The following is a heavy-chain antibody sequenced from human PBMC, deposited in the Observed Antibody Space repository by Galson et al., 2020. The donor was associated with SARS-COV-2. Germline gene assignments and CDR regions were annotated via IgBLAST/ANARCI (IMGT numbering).Heavy chain of an antibody. V-gene: IGHV1-2*02. Sequence: ASVKVSCKASGYTFTGYYMHWVRQAPGQGLEWMGWINPNSGGTNYAQKFQGRVTMTRDTSISTAYMELSRLRSDDTAVYYCAREEDILTGYEKPFDYWGQGTLVTVSS. CDR3: AREEDILTGYEKPFDY. CDR1: GYTFTGYY. D-gene: IGHD3-9*01. J-gene: IGHJ4*02. CDR2: INPNSGGT.